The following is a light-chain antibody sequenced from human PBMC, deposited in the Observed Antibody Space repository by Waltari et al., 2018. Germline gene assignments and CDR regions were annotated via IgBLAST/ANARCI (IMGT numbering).Light chain of an antibody. Sequence: EIVMTQSPAPLSVSPGERATFSCRASQSVKSNLAWYQQKPGQAPRLLIYGASTRVTGIPARFSGSGSGTEFTLTISSLQSEDSAVYFCQQYNIRPPDTFGQGTKLEIK. CDR3: QQYNIRPPDT. J-gene: IGKJ2*01. CDR1: QSVKSN. CDR2: GAS. V-gene: IGKV3-15*01.